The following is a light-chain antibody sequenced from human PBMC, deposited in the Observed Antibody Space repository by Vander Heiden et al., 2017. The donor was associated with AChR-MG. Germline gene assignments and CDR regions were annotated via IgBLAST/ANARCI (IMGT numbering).Light chain of an antibody. CDR3: QHDNNFSRT. CDR1: QYISAW. J-gene: IGKJ1*01. CDR2: KAS. Sequence: DSQMTQSPSTLSASVGDRVTITCRASQYISAWLAWYQQKPGKAPKLLIYKASNLESGVPSRFSGSGFGTEFTLTISSLQPADFATSYCQHDNNFSRTFGQGTKVEVK. V-gene: IGKV1-5*03.